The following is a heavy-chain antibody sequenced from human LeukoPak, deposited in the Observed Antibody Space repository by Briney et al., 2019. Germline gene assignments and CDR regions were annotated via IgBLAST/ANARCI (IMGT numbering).Heavy chain of an antibody. CDR1: GGSIRSGDYS. J-gene: IGHJ3*02. Sequence: SETLSLTCTVSGGSIRSGDYSWNWIRQHPGKGLEWIGYIYYSGSTYYNPSLKSRVTISVDTSKNQFSLKLSSVTAADTAVYYCARGDDPNAFDIWGQGTMVTVSS. CDR3: ARGDDPNAFDI. V-gene: IGHV4-31*03. CDR2: IYYSGST.